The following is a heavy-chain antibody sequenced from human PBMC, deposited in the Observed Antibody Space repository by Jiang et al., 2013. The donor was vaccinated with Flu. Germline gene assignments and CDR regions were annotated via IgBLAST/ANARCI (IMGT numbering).Heavy chain of an antibody. V-gene: IGHV3-33*05. D-gene: IGHD7-27*01. CDR1: GFSFGGYA. CDR2: ISYDAKNI. CDR3: ARDYWGWDY. Sequence: VQLLESGGDVVQPGKSLRLSCAASGFSFGGYAMHWARQAPGKGLEWVAHISYDAKNIHYTDSVKGRFTISRDNSKNTLYLQMNTLTAEDSAVYYCARDYWGWDYWGQGTLVTVSS. J-gene: IGHJ4*02.